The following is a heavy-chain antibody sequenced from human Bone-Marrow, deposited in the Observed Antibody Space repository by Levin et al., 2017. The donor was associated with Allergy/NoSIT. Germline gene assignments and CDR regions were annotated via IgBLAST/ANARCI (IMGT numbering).Heavy chain of an antibody. D-gene: IGHD5/OR15-5a*01. Sequence: PGGSPRLSCAASGFTFSSYWMTWVRQAPGKGLEWVANIKQDGNEKHYVDSVKGRFTISRDNAKNSLYLEVNSLRPEDTAVFYCARGSSGIYVGDFDLWGQGTLVSVS. V-gene: IGHV3-7*01. CDR1: GFTFSSYW. CDR2: IKQDGNEK. CDR3: ARGSSGIYVGDFDL. J-gene: IGHJ4*02.